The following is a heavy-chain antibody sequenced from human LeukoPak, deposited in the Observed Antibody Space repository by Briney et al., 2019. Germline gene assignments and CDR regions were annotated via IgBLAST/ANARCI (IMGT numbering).Heavy chain of an antibody. CDR1: GGSFSGYC. CDR2: INHSGST. V-gene: IGHV4-34*01. Sequence: AETLCLTCAVYGGSFSGYCWSWVRQPPGKGLEWIGEINHSGSTNYNPSLKSRVTISVDMSKNQFSLKLSSVTAADTAVYYCARRRWGRGFDYWGQGTLVTVSS. D-gene: IGHD3-16*01. CDR3: ARRRWGRGFDY. J-gene: IGHJ4*02.